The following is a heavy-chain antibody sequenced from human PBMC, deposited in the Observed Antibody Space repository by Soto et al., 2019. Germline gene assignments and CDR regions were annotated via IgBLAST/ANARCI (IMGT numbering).Heavy chain of an antibody. CDR3: ARARSDYYAMDV. Sequence: GGSLRLSCAASGFMFPKYTMNWVRQAPGKGLEWASSISSTGTDIDDADSVRGRFTISRDNAKNLLFLQMDSLRVEDTAVYYCARARSDYYAMDVWGQGTTVTVSS. V-gene: IGHV3-21*06. J-gene: IGHJ6*02. CDR2: ISSTGTDI. CDR1: GFMFPKYT.